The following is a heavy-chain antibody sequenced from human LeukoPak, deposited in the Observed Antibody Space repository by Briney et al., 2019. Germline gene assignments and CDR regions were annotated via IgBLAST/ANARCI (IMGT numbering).Heavy chain of an antibody. D-gene: IGHD3-10*01. J-gene: IGHJ4*02. CDR3: ARHYYYYGSGSKFDY. V-gene: IGHV4-4*07. Sequence: SETLSLTCTVSGGSISSYYWSWIRQPAGKGLEWIGRIYTSGSTNYNPSLKSRVTMSVDTSKNQFSPKLSSVTAADTAVYYCARHYYYYGSGSKFDYWGQGTLVTVSS. CDR2: IYTSGST. CDR1: GGSISSYY.